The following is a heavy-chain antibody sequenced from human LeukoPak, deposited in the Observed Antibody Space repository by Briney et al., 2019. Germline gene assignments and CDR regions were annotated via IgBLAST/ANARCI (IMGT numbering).Heavy chain of an antibody. CDR3: ARVPGAARHYYYYYMDV. CDR1: GYTFTGYY. D-gene: IGHD6-6*01. J-gene: IGHJ6*03. Sequence: ASVKVSCKASGYTFTGYYMHWVRQAPGQGLEWMGWINPNSGGTNYAQKFQGRVTMTRDTSISTAYMELSRLRSDDTAVYYCARVPGAARHYYYYYMDVWGKGTTVTVSS. V-gene: IGHV1-2*02. CDR2: INPNSGGT.